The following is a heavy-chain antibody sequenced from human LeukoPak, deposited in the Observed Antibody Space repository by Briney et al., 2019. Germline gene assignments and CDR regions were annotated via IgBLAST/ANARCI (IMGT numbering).Heavy chain of an antibody. Sequence: SETLSLTCAVSGGSISSGGYSWSWIRQPPGKGLEWIGYIYHSGSTYYNPSLKSRVTISVDRSKNQFSLKLSSVTAADTAVYYCARPGSTRPDDAFDIWGQGTMVTVSS. CDR2: IYHSGST. CDR3: ARPGSTRPDDAFDI. V-gene: IGHV4-30-2*01. CDR1: GGSISSGGYS. J-gene: IGHJ3*02.